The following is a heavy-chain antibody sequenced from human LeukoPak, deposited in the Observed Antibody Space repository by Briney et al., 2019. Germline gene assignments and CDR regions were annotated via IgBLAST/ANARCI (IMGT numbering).Heavy chain of an antibody. CDR1: GGSISSYY. CDR3: ARMATGTPGFDP. CDR2: IYYSGST. Sequence: SETLSLTCTVSGGSISSYYWSWIRQPPGKGLEWIGYIYYSGSTNYNPSLKSRVTISVDTSKNQFSLKPSPVTAADTAVYYCARMATGTPGFDPWGQGTLVTVSS. D-gene: IGHD1-1*01. V-gene: IGHV4-59*01. J-gene: IGHJ5*02.